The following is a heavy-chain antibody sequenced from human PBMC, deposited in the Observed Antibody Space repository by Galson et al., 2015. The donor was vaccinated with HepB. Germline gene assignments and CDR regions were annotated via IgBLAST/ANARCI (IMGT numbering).Heavy chain of an antibody. Sequence: SVKVSCKASGYTFNNSYIHWVRQAPGQELEWMGIINPSGGSTNYAQKFQGRLTMTRDTSTSTAHMELSGLRSEDTAVYYCARGERLEYSSDWYTRRHHGRLGYWGQGTLVTVSS. CDR2: INPSGGST. D-gene: IGHD6-13*01. CDR3: ARGERLEYSSDWYTRRHHGRLGY. J-gene: IGHJ4*02. CDR1: GYTFNNSY. V-gene: IGHV1-46*02.